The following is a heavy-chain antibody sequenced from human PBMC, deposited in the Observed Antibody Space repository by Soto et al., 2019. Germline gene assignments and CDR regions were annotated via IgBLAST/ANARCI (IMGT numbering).Heavy chain of an antibody. CDR3: ARVRYYDFWSGYHDAFDI. V-gene: IGHV1-3*01. D-gene: IGHD3-3*01. CDR2: INAGNGNT. CDR1: GYSFTSYA. Sequence: ASVKLSCKASGYSFTSYAMHWVRKAPGQRLEWMGWINAGNGNTEYSQKFQGRVTITRDTSASTAYMELSSLRSEDTAVYYCARVRYYDFWSGYHDAFDIWGQGTMVTVSS. J-gene: IGHJ3*02.